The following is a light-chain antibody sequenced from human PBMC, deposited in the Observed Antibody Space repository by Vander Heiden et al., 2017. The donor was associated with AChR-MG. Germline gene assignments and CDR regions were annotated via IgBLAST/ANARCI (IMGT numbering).Light chain of an antibody. CDR1: SSDVGAFNY. V-gene: IGLV2-14*01. J-gene: IGLJ3*02. CDR2: DVS. CDR3: SSYTSSSTRV. Sequence: QSALTQPASVSGSPGQSITISCPGTSSDVGAFNYVSWHQQHPGKAPKHMIYDVSKRPSGVSNHFSGSKSGNTASLTISGLQAEDEADYYCSSYTSSSTRVFGGGTKLTVL.